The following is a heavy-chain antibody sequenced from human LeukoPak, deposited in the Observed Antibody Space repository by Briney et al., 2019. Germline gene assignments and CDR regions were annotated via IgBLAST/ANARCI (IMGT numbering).Heavy chain of an antibody. CDR1: GYTFPSYG. CDR2: ISAYNGNT. J-gene: IGHJ4*02. D-gene: IGHD1-26*01. CDR3: ARESGSYNFDY. Sequence: ASVKVSCKASGYTFPSYGLSWVRQAPGQGLEWMGWISAYNGNTNYAQKLQGRVTMTTDASTSTAYMELRSLRSDDTAVYYCARESGSYNFDYWGQGTLVTVSS. V-gene: IGHV1-18*01.